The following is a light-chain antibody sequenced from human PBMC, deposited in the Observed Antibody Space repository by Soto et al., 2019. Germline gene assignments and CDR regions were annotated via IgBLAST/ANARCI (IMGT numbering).Light chain of an antibody. Sequence: QSVLTQPPSVSGAPGQRVTISCTGSSSNIGAGYDVHWYQQLPGTAPKLLIYGNNNRPSGVPDRFSGSKSGTSASLAITWLQAEDEADYYCQSYDSSLGNVFGTGTKVTVL. CDR2: GNN. J-gene: IGLJ1*01. CDR3: QSYDSSLGNV. CDR1: SSNIGAGYD. V-gene: IGLV1-40*01.